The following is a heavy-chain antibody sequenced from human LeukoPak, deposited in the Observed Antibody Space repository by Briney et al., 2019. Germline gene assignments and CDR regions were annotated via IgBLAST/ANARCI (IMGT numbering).Heavy chain of an antibody. V-gene: IGHV4-61*02. CDR2: IYTSGST. D-gene: IGHD4-17*01. J-gene: IGHJ5*02. CDR3: ASLRRVTVTNSYNWFDP. Sequence: SQTLSLTCTVSGGSISSGSYYWSWIRQPAGKGLEWIGRIYTSGSTNYNPSLKSRVTISVNTSKNQFSLKLSSVTAAATAVYYCASLRRVTVTNSYNWFDPWGQGTLVTVSS. CDR1: GGSISSGSYY.